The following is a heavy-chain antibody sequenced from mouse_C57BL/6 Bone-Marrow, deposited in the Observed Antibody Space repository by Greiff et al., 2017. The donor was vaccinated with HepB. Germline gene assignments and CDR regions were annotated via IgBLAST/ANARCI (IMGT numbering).Heavy chain of an antibody. D-gene: IGHD2-3*01. V-gene: IGHV5-17*01. CDR1: GFTFSDYG. CDR2: ISSGSSTI. Sequence: EVKLVESGGGLVKPGGSLKLSCAASGFTFSDYGMHWVRQAPEKGLEWVAYISSGSSTIYYADTVKGRFTISRDNAKNTLFLQMTSLRSEDTAMYYCARPGYDGYNAPFAYWGQGTLVTVSA. J-gene: IGHJ3*01. CDR3: ARPGYDGYNAPFAY.